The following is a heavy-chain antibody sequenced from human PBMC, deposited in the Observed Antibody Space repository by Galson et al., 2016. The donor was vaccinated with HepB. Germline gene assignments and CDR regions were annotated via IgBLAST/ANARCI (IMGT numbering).Heavy chain of an antibody. CDR2: ISAYNGNT. Sequence: SVKVSCKAAGYTFTSYGISWVRQAPGQGLEWMGWISAYNGNTNYAQKLQGRVTMTRDTSTSTVYMELSSLRSEDTAVYYCASCSGGSCYSVDYWGQGILVTVSS. CDR3: ASCSGGSCYSVDY. J-gene: IGHJ4*02. V-gene: IGHV1-18*01. CDR1: GYTFTSYG. D-gene: IGHD2-15*01.